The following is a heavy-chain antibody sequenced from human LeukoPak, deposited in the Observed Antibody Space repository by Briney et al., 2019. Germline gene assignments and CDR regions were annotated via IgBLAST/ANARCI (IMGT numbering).Heavy chain of an antibody. Sequence: PSETLSLTCSVSGYSISSGYYWGWIRQPPGKGLEWIGSIYYSGSTYYNPSLKSRVTISVDTSKNQFSLKLSSVTAADTAVYYCARDVRASRWTLPTVVTPSHDYWGQGTLVTVSS. J-gene: IGHJ4*02. D-gene: IGHD4-23*01. CDR3: ARDVRASRWTLPTVVTPSHDY. V-gene: IGHV4-38-2*02. CDR2: IYYSGST. CDR1: GYSISSGYY.